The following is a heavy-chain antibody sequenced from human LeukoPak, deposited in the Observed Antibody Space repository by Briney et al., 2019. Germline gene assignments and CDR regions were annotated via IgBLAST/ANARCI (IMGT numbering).Heavy chain of an antibody. CDR2: ISGSGGTT. V-gene: IGHV3-23*01. CDR1: GFTFSSYA. Sequence: GGSLRLSCAASGFTFSSYAMSWVRQAPGKGLEWVSVISGSGGTTYYADSVKGRFTISRDSSKNTVYRQMNSLRAEDTAVYYCAEGSGSLDYWGQGTLVTVSS. J-gene: IGHJ4*02. CDR3: AEGSGSLDY. D-gene: IGHD1-26*01.